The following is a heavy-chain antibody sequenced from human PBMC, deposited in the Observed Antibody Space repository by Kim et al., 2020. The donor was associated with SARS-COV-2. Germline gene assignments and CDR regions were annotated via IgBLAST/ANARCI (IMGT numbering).Heavy chain of an antibody. D-gene: IGHD3-9*01. V-gene: IGHV3-11*04. Sequence: GGSLRLSCASSGFAFSDYYMSWIRQAPGKGLEWISYITNSGSDKYYADSVKGRFTISRDNAKNSLYLQMNSLRAEDTAVYYCARDTTLYDILSGYYNNWFDSWGQGTLVTVSS. CDR2: ITNSGSDK. J-gene: IGHJ5*01. CDR3: ARDTTLYDILSGYYNNWFDS. CDR1: GFAFSDYY.